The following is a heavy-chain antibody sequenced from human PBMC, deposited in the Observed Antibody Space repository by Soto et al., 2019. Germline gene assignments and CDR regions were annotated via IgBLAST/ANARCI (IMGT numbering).Heavy chain of an antibody. Sequence: QVQLVQSGAEMKKPGSSVKVSCQSSVGTFNTYAMNWVRQAPGQGPEWMGDISPMFGAANYAPKFQGRVTITADESTGTSYMHLSSLTSEDTPLYFCAREVQVHTPAFVYWGQGTLVTVSS. CDR1: VGTFNTYA. D-gene: IGHD3-10*01. CDR3: AREVQVHTPAFVY. V-gene: IGHV1-69*19. J-gene: IGHJ4*02. CDR2: ISPMFGAA.